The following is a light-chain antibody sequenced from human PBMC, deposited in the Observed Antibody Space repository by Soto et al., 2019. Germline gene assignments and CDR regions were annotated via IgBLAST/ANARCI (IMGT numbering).Light chain of an antibody. CDR1: QTITNR. CDR2: KAS. CDR3: QQYNNWPQIT. Sequence: DIQMTQSPSTLPASVGDRVTITCRASQTITNRLAWYQQKPGKAPKLLIYKASTLKSGVPSRFSGSGSGTEFTLTISSLQSEDFAVYYCQQYNNWPQITFGQGTRLEIK. V-gene: IGKV1-5*03. J-gene: IGKJ5*01.